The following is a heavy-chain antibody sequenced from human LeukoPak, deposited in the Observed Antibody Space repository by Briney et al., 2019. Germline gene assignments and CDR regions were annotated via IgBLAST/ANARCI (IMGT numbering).Heavy chain of an antibody. CDR3: ARVPETGSFSFDY. J-gene: IGHJ4*02. CDR1: GGSISSGDYY. CDR2: IYYSGST. Sequence: SETLSLTCTVSGGSISSGDYYWSWIRQPPGTGLEWIGYIYYSGSTYYNPSLKSRVTISVDTSKNQFSLKLSSVTAADTAVYYCARVPETGSFSFDYWGQGTLVTVSS. D-gene: IGHD1-1*01. V-gene: IGHV4-30-4*01.